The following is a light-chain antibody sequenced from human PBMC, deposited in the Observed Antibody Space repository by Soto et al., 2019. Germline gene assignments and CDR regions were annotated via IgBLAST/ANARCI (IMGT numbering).Light chain of an antibody. CDR1: QSVSTNY. CDR3: QQYGSTPPT. V-gene: IGKV3-20*01. Sequence: EIVLTQSPGTLSLSPGERATLSCRASQSVSTNYLAWYQRKPGQAPRLLIYGASSRATDIPDRFSGSGSVTDLTLTITRLEPEDFAVDYCQQYGSTPPTFGQGTKVEIK. CDR2: GAS. J-gene: IGKJ1*01.